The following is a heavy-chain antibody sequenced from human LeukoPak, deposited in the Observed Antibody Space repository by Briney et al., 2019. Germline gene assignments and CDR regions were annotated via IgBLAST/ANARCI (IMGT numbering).Heavy chain of an antibody. V-gene: IGHV1-18*01. CDR2: ISAYNGNT. D-gene: IGHD5-18*01. Sequence: ASVKVFCKASGYTFTSYGISWVRQAPGQGLEWMGWISAYNGNTNYAQKLQGRVTMTTDTSTSTAYMELRSLRSDDTAVYYCARNVDTVMLYYYYGMAVGGQGPTVPV. CDR3: ARNVDTVMLYYYYGMAV. CDR1: GYTFTSYG. J-gene: IGHJ6*02.